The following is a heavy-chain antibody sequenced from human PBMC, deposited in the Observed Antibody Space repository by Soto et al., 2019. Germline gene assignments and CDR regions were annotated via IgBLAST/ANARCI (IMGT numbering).Heavy chain of an antibody. V-gene: IGHV4-61*03. Sequence: QVQLQESGPGLVKPSETLSLTCSVSGGSVSSGSYYWSWIRQSPEKGLEWIGYIYYTGGTKYNPSLTSRVTISADTSRYHFSLKLTSVAAADTAVYYCARLEVGLDYWGQGVLVTVSS. CDR3: ARLEVGLDY. CDR2: IYYTGGT. CDR1: GGSVSSGSYY. D-gene: IGHD2-2*01. J-gene: IGHJ4*02.